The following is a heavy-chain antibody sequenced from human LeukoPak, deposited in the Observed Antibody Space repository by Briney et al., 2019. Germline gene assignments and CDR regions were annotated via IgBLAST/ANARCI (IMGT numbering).Heavy chain of an antibody. CDR1: GGFFSGYY. Sequence: PSETLSLTCAVYGGFFSGYYWSWIRQPPGKGLEWIGYIYYSGSTNYNPSLKSRVTISVDTSKNQFSLKLSSVTAADTAVYYCARDISDWGFSAPGGMDVWGQGTTVTVSS. V-gene: IGHV4-59*01. D-gene: IGHD3-16*01. J-gene: IGHJ6*02. CDR3: ARDISDWGFSAPGGMDV. CDR2: IYYSGST.